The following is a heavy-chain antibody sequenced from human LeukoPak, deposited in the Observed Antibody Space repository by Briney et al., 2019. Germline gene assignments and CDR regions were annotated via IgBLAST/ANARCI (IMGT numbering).Heavy chain of an antibody. D-gene: IGHD2-8*01. CDR2: ISFDGSND. CDR1: GFSFRNYA. V-gene: IGHV3-30*01. Sequence: GRSLRLSCAASGFSFRNYAVHWVRQAPGRGLEWVAVISFDGSNDYSADSVKGRFTISRDNSKNTLFLQMNSLRAGDTAVYYCARAVGSCTNGVCYSEFDSWGQGTLVTVSS. J-gene: IGHJ4*02. CDR3: ARAVGSCTNGVCYSEFDS.